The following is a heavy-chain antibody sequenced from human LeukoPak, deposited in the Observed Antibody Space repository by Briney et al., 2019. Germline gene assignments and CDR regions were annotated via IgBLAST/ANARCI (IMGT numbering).Heavy chain of an antibody. J-gene: IGHJ4*02. CDR1: GFTFSSYA. CDR2: ISGSGGST. Sequence: PGGSLRLSCAASGFTFSSYAMSWVRQAPGKGLEWVSTISGSGGSTYYADSVKGRFTISRDNSKNTLYMQMNSLRAEDTAVYSCAKSYSSGWYGFDYWGQGNLVTVSS. D-gene: IGHD6-19*01. CDR3: AKSYSSGWYGFDY. V-gene: IGHV3-23*01.